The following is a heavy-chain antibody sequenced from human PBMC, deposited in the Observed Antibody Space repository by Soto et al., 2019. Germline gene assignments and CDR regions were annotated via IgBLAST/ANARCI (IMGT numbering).Heavy chain of an antibody. V-gene: IGHV3-33*01. CDR3: ASRSPALGY. Sequence: PGGSLRLSCAASGFTSSSFGMHWVRQAPGKGLEWVAVIWHDGRNKYYADFVKGRFTISRDNSKNTLYLQMNSLRAEDTAVYYCASRSPALGYWGQGTLVTVSS. CDR2: IWHDGRNK. CDR1: GFTSSSFG. D-gene: IGHD2-2*01. J-gene: IGHJ4*02.